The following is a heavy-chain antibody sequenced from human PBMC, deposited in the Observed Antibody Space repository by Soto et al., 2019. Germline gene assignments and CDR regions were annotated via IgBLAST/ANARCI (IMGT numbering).Heavy chain of an antibody. CDR3: ASKFGELLADAFDI. J-gene: IGHJ3*02. V-gene: IGHV4-31*03. Sequence: PSETLSLTCTVSGGSISKGGYYWNWIRQHPGKGLEWIGYIYYSGSTYYNPSLKSRVAISIDTSKNQFSLKLSSVTAADTAVYYCASKFGELLADAFDIWGQGTIVTVSS. CDR2: IYYSGST. D-gene: IGHD3-10*01. CDR1: GGSISKGGYY.